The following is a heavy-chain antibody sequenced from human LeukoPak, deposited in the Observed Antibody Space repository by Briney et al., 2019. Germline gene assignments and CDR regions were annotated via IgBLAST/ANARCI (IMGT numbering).Heavy chain of an antibody. CDR3: ARSDCGGECRLTDY. Sequence: PAGGSLRLSCAASGFVLSNHAMNWVRQAPGKGLEWVSRITDSGFTTFYADSVKGRFTVSRNNSRNTLYLQMDYLRAEDTAIYYCARSDCGGECRLTDYWGQGTLVTVSS. V-gene: IGHV3-23*01. CDR1: GFVLSNHA. J-gene: IGHJ4*02. D-gene: IGHD2-21*01. CDR2: ITDSGFTT.